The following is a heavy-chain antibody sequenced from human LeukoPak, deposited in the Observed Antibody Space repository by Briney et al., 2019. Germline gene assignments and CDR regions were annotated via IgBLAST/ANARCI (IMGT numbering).Heavy chain of an antibody. CDR1: GFTFRSYG. CDR3: AKKYSSGWYSYFDY. J-gene: IGHJ4*02. CDR2: ISGSGGST. Sequence: GGSLRLSCAASGFTFRSYGMSWVRQAPGKGLEWVSAISGSGGSTYYADSVKGRFTISRDNSKNTLYLQMNSLRAEDTAVYYCAKKYSSGWYSYFDYWGQGTLVTVSS. D-gene: IGHD6-19*01. V-gene: IGHV3-23*01.